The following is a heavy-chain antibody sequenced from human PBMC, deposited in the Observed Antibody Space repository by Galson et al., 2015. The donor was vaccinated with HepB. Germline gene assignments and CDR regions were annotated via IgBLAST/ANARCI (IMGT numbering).Heavy chain of an antibody. CDR2: IYIGDSDV. J-gene: IGHJ4*02. V-gene: IGHV5-51*01. Sequence: QSGAEVKKPGESLKITCQGSGYSFTNYWIGWVRQMPGKGLEWMGIIYIGDSDVRYSPSFQGQVTISADKSISTAYLQWSSLKASGTAMYYCARSYDGNTDSWGQGTLVTVSS. CDR1: GYSFTNYW. CDR3: ARSYDGNTDS. D-gene: IGHD5-12*01.